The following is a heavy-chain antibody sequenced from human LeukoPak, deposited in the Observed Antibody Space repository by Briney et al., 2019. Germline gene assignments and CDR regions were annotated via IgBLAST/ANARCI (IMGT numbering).Heavy chain of an antibody. CDR1: GGSFSGYY. CDR3: ARGAYYDSSGYYFDY. D-gene: IGHD3-22*01. J-gene: IGHJ4*02. CDR2: INHGGGA. Sequence: PSETLSLTCAVYGGSFSGYYWSWIRQPPGKGLEWIGEINHGGGANYNPSLKSRVTVSGDTSNNQFSLKLSSVTAADTAEYYCARGAYYDSSGYYFDYWGQGTLVTVSS. V-gene: IGHV4-34*01.